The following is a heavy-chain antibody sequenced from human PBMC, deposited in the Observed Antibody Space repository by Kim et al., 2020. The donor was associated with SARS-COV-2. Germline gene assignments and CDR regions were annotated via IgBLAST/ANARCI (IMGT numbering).Heavy chain of an antibody. Sequence: GGSLRLSCAASGFTFSSYSMNWVRQAPGKGLEWISYIPSPRFTNTIHYADSVQGRFTVSRDNAKNSLYLQMNSLRDEDTAVYYCARDMEGSGTYHHFDYWGQGTLVTVSS. J-gene: IGHJ4*02. V-gene: IGHV3-48*02. CDR2: IPSPRFTNTI. CDR3: ARDMEGSGTYHHFDY. D-gene: IGHD3-10*01. CDR1: GFTFSSYS.